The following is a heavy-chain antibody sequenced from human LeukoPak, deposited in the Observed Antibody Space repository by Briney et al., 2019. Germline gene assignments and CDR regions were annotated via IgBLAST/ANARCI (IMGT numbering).Heavy chain of an antibody. D-gene: IGHD3-22*01. CDR3: TRARAHLKYYYDSSGYYYFDY. CDR1: GGSFSGYY. CDR2: INHSGST. Sequence: SETLSLTCAVYGGSFSGYYWSWIRQPPGKGLEWIGEINHSGSTNYNPSLKSRVTISVDTSKNQFSLKLSSVTAADTAVYYCTRARAHLKYYYDSSGYYYFDYWGQGTLVTVSS. J-gene: IGHJ4*02. V-gene: IGHV4-34*01.